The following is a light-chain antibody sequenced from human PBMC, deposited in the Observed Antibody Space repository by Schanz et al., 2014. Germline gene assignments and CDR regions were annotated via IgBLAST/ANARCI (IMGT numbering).Light chain of an antibody. Sequence: EIVLTQFPGTLSLSPGERATLSCRASQTVSNYLAWYQQKPGQAPRLLIYDASTRATGIPARFSGSASGTDFTLTISSLEPEDFAVYYCQQYGSLPGTFGQGTKVEIK. CDR1: QTVSNY. CDR3: QQYGSLPGT. CDR2: DAS. J-gene: IGKJ1*01. V-gene: IGKV3-20*01.